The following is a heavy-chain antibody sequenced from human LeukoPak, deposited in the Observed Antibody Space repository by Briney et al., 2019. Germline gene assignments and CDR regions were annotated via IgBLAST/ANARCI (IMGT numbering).Heavy chain of an antibody. CDR2: IFYSGST. CDR3: ARHGSGYYFFDY. J-gene: IGHJ4*02. Sequence: SETLSLTCTVSGGFIRSFYWSWIRQPPGKGLEWIGYIFYSGSTNYNPSLKSRVTISVETSKSQFSLKLSSVTAADTAVYYCARHGSGYYFFDYWGQGTLVTVSS. CDR1: GGFIRSFY. D-gene: IGHD3-3*01. V-gene: IGHV4-59*08.